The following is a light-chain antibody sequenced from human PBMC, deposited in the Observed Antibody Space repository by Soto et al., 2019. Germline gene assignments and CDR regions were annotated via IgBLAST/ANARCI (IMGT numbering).Light chain of an antibody. Sequence: IVLTQSPGTLSLSPGERATLSCRASQRVSSSYLAWYQQKPGQAPRLLIYGASSRATGIPDRFSGSGSGTNFTLTISRLEPEHFAVYDCQQYGGSRVCTLGQGTKLEIK. CDR3: QQYGGSRVCT. CDR2: GAS. CDR1: QRVSSSY. J-gene: IGKJ2*02. V-gene: IGKV3-20*01.